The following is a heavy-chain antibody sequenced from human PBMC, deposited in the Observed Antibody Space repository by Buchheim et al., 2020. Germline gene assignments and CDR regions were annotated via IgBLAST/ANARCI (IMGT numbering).Heavy chain of an antibody. CDR1: GGSFSDYY. J-gene: IGHJ5*02. CDR2: INHSGSS. CDR3: ARQDYRPTVNIWFDP. D-gene: IGHD4-17*01. Sequence: QVQLQQWGAGLLKPSETLSLTCAVYGGSFSDYYWSWIRQPPGKGLEWIGEINHSGSSNYNPSLKSRVTISVDASKSQFSLKLSSVTAADTAMYYCARQDYRPTVNIWFDPWGQGTL. V-gene: IGHV4-34*01.